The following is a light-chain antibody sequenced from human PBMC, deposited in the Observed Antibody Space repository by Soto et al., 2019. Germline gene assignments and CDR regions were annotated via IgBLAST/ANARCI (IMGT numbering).Light chain of an antibody. V-gene: IGLV2-14*01. CDR2: EVS. CDR1: SSDVGGYNF. CDR3: SSYTSNSTRV. J-gene: IGLJ1*01. Sequence: QAVLTQPASVSGSPGQSIIISCTGSSSDVGGYNFVSWYQQHPGKAPKLMIYEVSNRPSGVSNRFSGSKSGNTASLSISGLQAEDEAEYYCSSYTSNSTRVFGTGTQLTVL.